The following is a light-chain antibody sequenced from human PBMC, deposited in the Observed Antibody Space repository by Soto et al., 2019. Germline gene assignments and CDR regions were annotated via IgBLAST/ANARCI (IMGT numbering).Light chain of an antibody. V-gene: IGKV3-11*01. CDR3: QQRRNWPPFT. CDR1: RSVSRY. Sequence: EIVLTQSPATLSLSPGERATLSCRSSRSVSRYLAWYQQKPGQAPRLLIFDASNRATGIPARFSGSGSGTEFTLTISSLEPEDFAVYYCQQRRNWPPFTLGPGTKVDI. CDR2: DAS. J-gene: IGKJ3*01.